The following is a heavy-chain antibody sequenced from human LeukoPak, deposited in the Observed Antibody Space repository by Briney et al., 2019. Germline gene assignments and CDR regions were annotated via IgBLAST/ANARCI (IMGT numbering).Heavy chain of an antibody. D-gene: IGHD5-18*01. Sequence: GGSLRLSCEASGFTFGSFAMYWVRQAPGKGLEWIAGIFGSGGSPHYADSVKGRFTISRDNFKNTEYLQISSLRAEDTAVYYCGKTTAGYSSGQKPAWPVDYWGQGTLVTVSS. CDR1: GFTFGSFA. CDR2: IFGSGGSP. V-gene: IGHV3-23*01. CDR3: GKTTAGYSSGQKPAWPVDY. J-gene: IGHJ4*02.